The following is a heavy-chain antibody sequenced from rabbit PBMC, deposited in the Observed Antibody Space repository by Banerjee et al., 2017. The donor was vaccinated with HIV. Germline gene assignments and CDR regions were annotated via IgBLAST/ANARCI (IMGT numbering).Heavy chain of an antibody. CDR3: ARGSSYYSYYYVMDL. D-gene: IGHD8-1*01. J-gene: IGHJ6*01. V-gene: IGHV1S43*01. CDR1: GFSFSSSYW. CDR2: IYTNGGST. Sequence: QEQLEESGGDLVQPEGSLTLTCTASGFSFSSSYWICWVRQAPGKGLELIACIYTNGGSTWYASCVNGRFTISRSTSLNTVNLKMTSLTAADTATYFCARGSSYYSYYYVMDLWGPGTLVTVS.